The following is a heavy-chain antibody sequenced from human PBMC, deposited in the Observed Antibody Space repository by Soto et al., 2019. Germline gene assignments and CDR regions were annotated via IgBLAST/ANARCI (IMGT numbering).Heavy chain of an antibody. Sequence: ASVKVSCKASGGTFSSYAISWVRQAPGQGLEWMGGIIPIFGTANYAQKFQGRVTITADKSTSTAYMELSSLRSEDTAVYYCARAAVVVPAARPLYYYYGMDVWGQGTTVTVSS. CDR2: IIPIFGTA. CDR3: ARAAVVVPAARPLYYYYGMDV. CDR1: GGTFSSYA. V-gene: IGHV1-69*06. J-gene: IGHJ6*02. D-gene: IGHD2-2*01.